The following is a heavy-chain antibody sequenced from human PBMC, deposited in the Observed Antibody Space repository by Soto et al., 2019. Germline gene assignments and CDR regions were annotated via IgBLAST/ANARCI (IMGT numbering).Heavy chain of an antibody. CDR2: IWYDGSNK. Sequence: GGSLRLSCAASGFTFSSYGMHWVRQAPGKGLEWVAVIWYDGSNKYYADSVKGRFTISRDNSKNTLYLQMNSLRAEDTAVYYCARDSRSKLYYYGMDVWGQGTTVTVSS. J-gene: IGHJ6*02. CDR1: GFTFSSYG. D-gene: IGHD4-4*01. V-gene: IGHV3-33*01. CDR3: ARDSRSKLYYYGMDV.